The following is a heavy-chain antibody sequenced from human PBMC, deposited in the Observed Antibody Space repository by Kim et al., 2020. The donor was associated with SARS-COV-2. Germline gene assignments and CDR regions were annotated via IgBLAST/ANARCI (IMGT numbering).Heavy chain of an antibody. CDR3: ARSFRNAFDI. J-gene: IGHJ3*02. CDR2: TYYRSKWST. CDR1: GDSVSSNSVG. V-gene: IGHV6-1*01. Sequence: SHTLSLTCAISGDSVSSNSVGWHWIRQSPSRGLEWLGRTYYRSKWSTDYAVSVKSRIIINPDTTKNQFSLQLNSETPEDTAVYYCARSFRNAFDIWGQGT.